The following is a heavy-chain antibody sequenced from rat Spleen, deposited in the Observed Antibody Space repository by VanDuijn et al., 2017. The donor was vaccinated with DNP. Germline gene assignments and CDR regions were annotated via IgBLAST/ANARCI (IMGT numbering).Heavy chain of an antibody. CDR1: GFTFNNYW. J-gene: IGHJ3*01. D-gene: IGHD1-2*01. CDR2: ITGGSGTT. V-gene: IGHV5-31*01. Sequence: EVQLVESGGDLVQPGRSLKVSCVVSGFTFNNYWMTWIRQVPGKGLEWIASITGGSGTTSYPDSVKGRFTISRDNAKSTLYLQMDSLRSEDTATYYCARHWGGSYTARFAYWGQGSLVTVSS. CDR3: ARHWGGSYTARFAY.